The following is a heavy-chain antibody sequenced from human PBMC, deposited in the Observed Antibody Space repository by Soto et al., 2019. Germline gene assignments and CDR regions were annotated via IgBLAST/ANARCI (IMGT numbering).Heavy chain of an antibody. CDR1: GFSFRSYG. D-gene: IGHD1-26*01. CDR2: ISYDGSNQ. CDR3: AKFLFWGGSPPEGSAP. J-gene: IGHJ5*02. Sequence: GGSLRLSCEASGFSFRSYGLHWVRQAPGKGLEWIGLISYDGSNQFYADSVRGRFTISRDNSNNMLYLQMTSLRVEDTAVYYCAKFLFWGGSPPEGSAPWAPGPLDPVSS. V-gene: IGHV3-30*18.